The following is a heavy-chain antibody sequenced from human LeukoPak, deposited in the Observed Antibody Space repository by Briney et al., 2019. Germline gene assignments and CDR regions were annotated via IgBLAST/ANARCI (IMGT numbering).Heavy chain of an antibody. V-gene: IGHV3-15*01. Sequence: PGGSLRLSCAASGFRFGSDWMIWVRQAPGKGLEWVGRIKSKTDGGTTDYAAPVKGRFTISRDDSKNTLYLQMNSLKTEDTAVYYCTSEPGVAPFDYWGQGTLVTVSS. CDR2: IKSKTDGGTT. J-gene: IGHJ4*02. CDR3: TSEPGVAPFDY. D-gene: IGHD3-3*01. CDR1: GFRFGSDW.